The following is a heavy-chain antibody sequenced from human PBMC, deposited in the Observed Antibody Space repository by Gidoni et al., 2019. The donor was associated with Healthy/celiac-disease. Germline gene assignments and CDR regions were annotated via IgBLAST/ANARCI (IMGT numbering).Heavy chain of an antibody. CDR2: IYYSGST. V-gene: IGHV4-59*01. J-gene: IGHJ5*02. Sequence: QVQLQESGPGLVKPSETLSLTCTVPGGSISSYYWSWIRQPPGKGLEWIGYIYYSGSTNYNPSLKSRVTISVDTSKNQFSLKLSSVTAADTAVYYCARGHNWNYYWFDPWGQGTLVTVSS. D-gene: IGHD1-7*01. CDR3: ARGHNWNYYWFDP. CDR1: GGSISSYY.